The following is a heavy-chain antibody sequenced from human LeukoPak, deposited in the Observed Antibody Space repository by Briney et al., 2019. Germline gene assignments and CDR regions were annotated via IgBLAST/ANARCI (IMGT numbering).Heavy chain of an antibody. V-gene: IGHV4-61*02. CDR3: ARHLRRGVTMVRGVYDY. J-gene: IGHJ4*02. D-gene: IGHD3-10*01. CDR2: MSSTGRS. Sequence: RSSETLSLTCTVSNASISSDTYFWSWIRQPAGKGLQWIGRMSSTGRSDYNPSLKSRVTISVDTSKNQFSLKLSSVTAADTAVYYCARHLRRGVTMVRGVYDYWGQGTLVTVSS. CDR1: NASISSDTYF.